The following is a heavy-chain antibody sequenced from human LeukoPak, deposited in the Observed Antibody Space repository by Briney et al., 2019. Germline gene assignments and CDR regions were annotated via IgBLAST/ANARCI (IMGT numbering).Heavy chain of an antibody. CDR2: ISGSGGST. J-gene: IGHJ4*02. CDR3: AKLLNNRYFDSNFDY. V-gene: IGHV3-23*01. CDR1: GVTFSSYA. D-gene: IGHD3-9*01. Sequence: GGSLRLSCAASGVTFSSYAMSWVRQAPGKGLEWVSSISGSGGSTYHADSVKGRFTISRDNSKNMLYLQMNSLRAEDTAVYYCAKLLNNRYFDSNFDYWGQGTLVTVSS.